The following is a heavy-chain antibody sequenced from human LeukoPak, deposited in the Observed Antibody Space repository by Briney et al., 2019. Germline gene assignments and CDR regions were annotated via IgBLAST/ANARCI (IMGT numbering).Heavy chain of an antibody. CDR3: ARARKTYYYDSSGYS. V-gene: IGHV1-46*01. CDR1: GYTFTSYY. D-gene: IGHD3-22*01. Sequence: GASVKVSCKASGYTFTSYYMHWVRQAPGQGLEWMGIINPSGGSTSYAQRFQGRVTITADKSTSSAYMELSSLRSEDTAVYYCARARKTYYYDSSGYSWGQGTLVTVSS. J-gene: IGHJ4*02. CDR2: INPSGGST.